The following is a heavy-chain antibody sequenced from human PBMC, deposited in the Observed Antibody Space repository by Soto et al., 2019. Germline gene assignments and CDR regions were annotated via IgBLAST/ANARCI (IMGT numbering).Heavy chain of an antibody. CDR2: INQSGGT. Sequence: ETLSLTCAVYGGSFSDYYWNWIRQPPGKGLEWLGEINQSGGTHYNPSLKSRVTISVDTSRNQFSLKLTSVTVADTAVYYCARITYGDSFYGLDVWGQGXTVTV. J-gene: IGHJ6*02. V-gene: IGHV4-34*01. CDR1: GGSFSDYY. CDR3: ARITYGDSFYGLDV. D-gene: IGHD4-17*01.